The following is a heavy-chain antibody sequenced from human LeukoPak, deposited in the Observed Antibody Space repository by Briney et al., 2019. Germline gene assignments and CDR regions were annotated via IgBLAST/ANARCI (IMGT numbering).Heavy chain of an antibody. CDR3: ARDGDCSGGSCFWSAGFYYYYYGMDV. D-gene: IGHD2-15*01. Sequence: ASVKVSCKASGYTFTSYGISWVRQAPGQGLEWMGWISAYNGNINYAQKLQGRVTMTTDTSTSTAYMELRSLRSDDTAVYYCARDGDCSGGSCFWSAGFYYYYYGMDVWGKGTTVTVSS. CDR2: ISAYNGNI. V-gene: IGHV1-18*04. CDR1: GYTFTSYG. J-gene: IGHJ6*04.